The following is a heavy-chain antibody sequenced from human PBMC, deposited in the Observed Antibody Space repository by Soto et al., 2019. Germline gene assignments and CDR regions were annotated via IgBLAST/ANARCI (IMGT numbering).Heavy chain of an antibody. CDR1: GFTVSSNY. CDR3: AREGGYGSGSYRPHYYYYGMDV. CDR2: IYSGGST. D-gene: IGHD3-10*01. Sequence: GGSLRLSCAAFGFTVSSNYMSWVRQAPGKGLEWVSVIYSGGSTYYADSVKGRFTISRHNSKNTLYLQMNSLRAEDTAVYYCAREGGYGSGSYRPHYYYYGMDVWGQGTTVTV. V-gene: IGHV3-53*04. J-gene: IGHJ6*02.